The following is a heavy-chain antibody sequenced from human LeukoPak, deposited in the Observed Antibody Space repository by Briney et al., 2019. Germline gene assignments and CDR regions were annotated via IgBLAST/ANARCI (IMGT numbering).Heavy chain of an antibody. V-gene: IGHV1-2*06. D-gene: IGHD3-22*01. Sequence: ASVKVSCKASGYTFTGYYIHWVRQAPGQGLEWMGRINPNNGGTNYAQKFQGRVTMTRDMSMSTAYMELSRLRSDDTAVYYCAGEDSSSGYRPFDIWGQGTMVTVPS. CDR1: GYTFTGYY. CDR3: AGEDSSSGYRPFDI. CDR2: INPNNGGT. J-gene: IGHJ3*02.